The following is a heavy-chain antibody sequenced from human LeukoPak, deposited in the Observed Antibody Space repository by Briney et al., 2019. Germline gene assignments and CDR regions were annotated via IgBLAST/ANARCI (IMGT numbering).Heavy chain of an antibody. D-gene: IGHD5-18*01. J-gene: IGHJ4*02. CDR2: IYPGDSDT. Sequence: GESLKISCKGSGYSFTSYWIGWVRQMPGKGLEWMGIIYPGDSDTRYSPSFQGQVTISADKSISTAYLQWSSLKASDTAMYYSARHVDGRDSYGYVDYWGQGTLVTVSS. CDR1: GYSFTSYW. CDR3: ARHVDGRDSYGYVDY. V-gene: IGHV5-51*01.